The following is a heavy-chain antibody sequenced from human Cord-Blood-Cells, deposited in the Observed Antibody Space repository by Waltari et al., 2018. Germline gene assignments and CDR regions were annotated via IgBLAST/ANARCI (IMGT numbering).Heavy chain of an antibody. J-gene: IGHJ4*02. D-gene: IGHD3-22*01. CDR2: INHRGST. CDR3: ASGVPASYYYDSSGSFDY. CDR1: GGSFSGYY. Sequence: QVQLQQWGAGLLKPSETLSLTCAVYGGSFSGYYWSWIRQPPGKGLEWIGEINHRGSTNANPSLKSRVTISVDTSKNQFSLKLSSVTAADTAVYYCASGVPASYYYDSSGSFDYWGQGTLVTVSS. V-gene: IGHV4-34*01.